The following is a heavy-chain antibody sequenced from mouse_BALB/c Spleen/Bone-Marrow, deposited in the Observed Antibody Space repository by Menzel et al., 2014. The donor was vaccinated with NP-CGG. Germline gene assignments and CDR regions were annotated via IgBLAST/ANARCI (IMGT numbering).Heavy chain of an antibody. V-gene: IGHV5-9-4*01. D-gene: IGHD3-1*01. Sequence: DVQLVESGGGLVKPGGSLKLSCAASGFTFSSYAMSWVRQSPEKRLEWVAEISSGGSYTYYPDTVTGRFTISRDNAKNTLYLEMSSLRSEDTAMYYRARDSSGYFDYWGQGTTLTVSS. CDR3: ARDSSGYFDY. CDR2: ISSGGSYT. J-gene: IGHJ2*01. CDR1: GFTFSSYA.